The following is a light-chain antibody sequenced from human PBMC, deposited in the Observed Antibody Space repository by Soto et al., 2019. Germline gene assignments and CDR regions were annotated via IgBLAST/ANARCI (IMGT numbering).Light chain of an antibody. CDR1: PRDIAGYNY. Sequence: SVLTQPASVSGALGQSITISCTGTPRDIAGYNYISWYQQLPGKAPKLMIYQVTIRPSGISNRFSGSKSGNTASLTISGLQAEDEADYYCTSFSSSTSLYVFGTGTKVTVL. CDR2: QVT. CDR3: TSFSSSTSLYV. V-gene: IGLV2-14*01. J-gene: IGLJ1*01.